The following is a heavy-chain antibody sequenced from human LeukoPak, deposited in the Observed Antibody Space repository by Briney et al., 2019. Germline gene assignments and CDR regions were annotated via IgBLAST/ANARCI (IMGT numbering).Heavy chain of an antibody. D-gene: IGHD5-24*01. CDR1: GGSFSGYY. CDR3: ARRKRGRDGPNGSFYYFDY. Sequence: SETLSLTCAVYGGSFSGYYWSWIRQPPGKGLEWIGEINHSGSTNYNPPLKSRVTISVDTSKNQFSLKLSSVTAADTAVYYCARRKRGRDGPNGSFYYFDYWSQGTLVTVSS. V-gene: IGHV4-34*01. J-gene: IGHJ4*02. CDR2: INHSGST.